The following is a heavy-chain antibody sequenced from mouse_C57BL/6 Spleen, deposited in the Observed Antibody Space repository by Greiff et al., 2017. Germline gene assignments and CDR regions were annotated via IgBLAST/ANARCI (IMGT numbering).Heavy chain of an antibody. CDR2: IDPETGGT. CDR3: TRRDYGSSYGGYYFDY. Sequence: FQLQQSGAELVRPGASVTLSCKASGYTFTDYEMHWVKQTPVHGLEWIGAIDPETGGTAYNQKFKGKAILTADKSSSTAYMELRSLTSEDSAVYYCTRRDYGSSYGGYYFDYWGQGTTLTVSS. D-gene: IGHD1-1*01. CDR1: GYTFTDYE. V-gene: IGHV1-15*01. J-gene: IGHJ2*01.